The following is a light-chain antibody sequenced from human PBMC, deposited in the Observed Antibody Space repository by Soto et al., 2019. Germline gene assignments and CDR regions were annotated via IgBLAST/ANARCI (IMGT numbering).Light chain of an antibody. Sequence: DIQMTQSPSSLSASVEDRVTITCRASQNINNYLNWYQQKPGRAPKLLIYLGSHRASGVPDRFSGSESGTDFTLKISRVEAEDVGVYYCMQRLQTPWTFGQGTKVDIK. CDR2: LGS. V-gene: IGKV1-33*01. J-gene: IGKJ1*01. CDR3: MQRLQTPWT. CDR1: QNINNY.